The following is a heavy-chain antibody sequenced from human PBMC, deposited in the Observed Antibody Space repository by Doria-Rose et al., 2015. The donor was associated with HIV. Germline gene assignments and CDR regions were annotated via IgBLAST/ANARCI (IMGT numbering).Heavy chain of an antibody. Sequence: VQLQESGGGLVRPGGSLRLSCATSGFTFSSHRINWVRQAPGKGLEWIYSSSSTSAYISYADSVRGRFSISIINARISLYLQRDSLTAEDTAIYYCATGVTLDSWGQGTLVTV. CDR1: GFTFSSHR. V-gene: IGHV3-21*01. J-gene: IGHJ4*02. CDR3: ATGVTLDS. D-gene: IGHD3-10*01. CDR2: SSSTSAYI.